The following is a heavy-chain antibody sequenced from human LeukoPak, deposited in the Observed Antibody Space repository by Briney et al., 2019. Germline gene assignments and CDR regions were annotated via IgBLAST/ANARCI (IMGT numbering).Heavy chain of an antibody. CDR1: GFTFSSYA. J-gene: IGHJ4*02. V-gene: IGHV3-30*04. D-gene: IGHD2-15*01. Sequence: GGSLRLSCAASGFTFSSYAMHWVRQAPGKGLEWVAVISYDGSNKYYADSVKGRFTISRDNSKNTLYLQMNSLRAEDTAVYYCARARVATTHYFDYWGQGTLVTVSS. CDR3: ARARVATTHYFDY. CDR2: ISYDGSNK.